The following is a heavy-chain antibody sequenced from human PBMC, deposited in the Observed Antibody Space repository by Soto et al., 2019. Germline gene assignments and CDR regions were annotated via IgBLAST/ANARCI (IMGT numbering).Heavy chain of an antibody. CDR2: ISGTSDYI. CDR3: ARDHRYCGGDCPWDY. D-gene: IGHD2-21*02. CDR1: GFTFSSYS. Sequence: GGSLRLSCAASGFTFSSYSMNWVRQAPGRGLEWVAAISGTSDYIYYADSVKGRFTISRDNAKTSLYIQMNSLRAEDTAVYYCARDHRYCGGDCPWDYWGQGTMVTAPQ. J-gene: IGHJ4*02. V-gene: IGHV3-21*01.